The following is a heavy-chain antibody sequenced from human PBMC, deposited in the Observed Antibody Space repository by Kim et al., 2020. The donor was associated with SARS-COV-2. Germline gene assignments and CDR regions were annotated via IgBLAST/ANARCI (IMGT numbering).Heavy chain of an antibody. CDR1: GGSVSSGSYY. CDR3: ARGYCSGGSCQDY. J-gene: IGHJ4*02. V-gene: IGHV4-61*01. CDR2: IYYSGST. D-gene: IGHD2-15*01. Sequence: SETLSLTCTVSGGSVSSGSYYWSWIRQPPGKGLEWIGYIYYSGSTNYNPSPKSRVTISVDTSKNQFSLKLSSVTAADTAVYYCARGYCSGGSCQDYWGQGTLVTVSS.